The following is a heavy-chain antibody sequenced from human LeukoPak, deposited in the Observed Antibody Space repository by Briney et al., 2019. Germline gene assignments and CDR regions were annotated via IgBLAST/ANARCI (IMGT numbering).Heavy chain of an antibody. D-gene: IGHD6-13*01. Sequence: GGSLRLSCAASGFTFSDYTMNWVRLAPGKGLEWVSSISGSSNYIYYADSVKGRFTISRDNSRNTLYLQMNSLRAEDTAVYYCARLASSWYADYWGQGTLVTVSS. CDR3: ARLASSWYADY. CDR2: ISGSSNYI. CDR1: GFTFSDYT. V-gene: IGHV3-21*04. J-gene: IGHJ4*02.